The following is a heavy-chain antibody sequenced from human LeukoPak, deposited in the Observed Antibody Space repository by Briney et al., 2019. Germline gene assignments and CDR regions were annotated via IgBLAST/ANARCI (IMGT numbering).Heavy chain of an antibody. J-gene: IGHJ4*02. V-gene: IGHV4-39*01. CDR1: GGSISSSSYC. CDR3: ARLRFDFWSGYTHPYFDY. D-gene: IGHD3-3*01. CDR2: IYYSGTT. Sequence: SETLSLTCTVSGGSISSSSYCWGWIRQPPGKGLEWIGSIYYSGTTYYNPSLKSRVTISVDTSKIQFSLKLSSVAATDTAVYFCARLRFDFWSGYTHPYFDYWSQGTLVTVSS.